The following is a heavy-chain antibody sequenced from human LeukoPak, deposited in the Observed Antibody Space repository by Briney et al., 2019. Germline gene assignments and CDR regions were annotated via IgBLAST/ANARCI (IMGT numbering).Heavy chain of an antibody. D-gene: IGHD3-10*01. V-gene: IGHV1-3*01. J-gene: IGHJ5*02. CDR3: ARDRKVRGVLCWFDP. CDR2: INAGNGNT. CDR1: GYTFTIYT. Sequence: AAVKASSKPSGYTFTIYTIHCGPHAPAQRLEWVRWINAGNGNTKYTQKFQGRVTITREASASTAYMDLSSMRSDATAGYCCARDRKVRGVLCWFDPWGQGTLVTVSS.